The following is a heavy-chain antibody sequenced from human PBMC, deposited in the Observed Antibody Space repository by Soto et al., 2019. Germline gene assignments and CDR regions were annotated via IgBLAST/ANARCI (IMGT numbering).Heavy chain of an antibody. Sequence: QVQLVESGGGVVQPGRSLRLSCSASGFTFSDFEMYWVRQAPGKGLDWVSFISYDGSNQYYAGSVKGRFTVSRDNSKNTLFLLVNSMRPEDTAVYFWAGRTGTAPRFGYWCQGTLVTVSS. D-gene: IGHD1-7*01. CDR2: ISYDGSNQ. CDR3: AGRTGTAPRFGY. V-gene: IGHV3-30-3*01. CDR1: GFTFSDFE. J-gene: IGHJ4*02.